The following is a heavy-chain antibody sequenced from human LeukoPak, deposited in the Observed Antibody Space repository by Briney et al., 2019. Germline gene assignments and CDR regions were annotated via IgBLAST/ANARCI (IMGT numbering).Heavy chain of an antibody. CDR2: IYYSGNT. V-gene: IGHV4-30-4*08. CDR3: ARGGGTNAFDI. J-gene: IGHJ3*02. CDR1: GGSISSGDSY. Sequence: SETLSLTCTVSGGSISSGDSYWSCIRQPPGKGREWIGYIYYSGNTYYNPSLKSRVTISVDTSKNQFSLKLSSVTAADTAVYYCARGGGTNAFDIWGQGTMVTVSS. D-gene: IGHD1-26*01.